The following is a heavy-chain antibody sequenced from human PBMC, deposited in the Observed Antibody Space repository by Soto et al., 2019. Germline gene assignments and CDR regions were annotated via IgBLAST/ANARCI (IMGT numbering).Heavy chain of an antibody. V-gene: IGHV3-48*03. Sequence: EVLLVESGGGLVQPGGSLRLSCTASGFTFSSYEMNWVRQAPGKGLEWISYISTSGRTIFDAGSVKGRFTISRDNTRNTLFLQMDSLRPEDTAVYHCARQPAHVYEASPKWFDPWRQGTLVIVSS. CDR3: ARQPAHVYEASPKWFDP. J-gene: IGHJ5*02. CDR2: ISTSGRTI. CDR1: GFTFSSYE. D-gene: IGHD3-16*01.